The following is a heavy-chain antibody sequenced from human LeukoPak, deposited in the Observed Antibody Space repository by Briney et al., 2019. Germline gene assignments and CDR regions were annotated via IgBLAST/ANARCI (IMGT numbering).Heavy chain of an antibody. Sequence: GGSLRLSCAASGFSLSDHAMDWVRQAPGKGLEWVARIRGKANGDTTEYAASVQGAFTISRDDSKNSLYLQMNGLKTEDTAVYYCVRRIVGSNPASDFWGQGTTVTVSS. V-gene: IGHV3-72*01. J-gene: IGHJ3*01. CDR3: VRRIVGSNPASDF. CDR2: IRGKANGDTT. D-gene: IGHD1-26*01. CDR1: GFSLSDHA.